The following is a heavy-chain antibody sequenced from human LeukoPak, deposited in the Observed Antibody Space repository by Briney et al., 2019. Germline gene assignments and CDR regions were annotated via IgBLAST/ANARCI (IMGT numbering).Heavy chain of an antibody. CDR2: IYYSGST. Sequence: SETLSLTCTVSGGSISSSSYYWGWIRQPPGKGLEWIGSIYYSGSTYYNPSLKSRVTISVDTSKNQFSLKLSSVTAADTAVYYCARGPNTAMGFSFDYWGQGTLVTVSS. CDR3: ARGPNTAMGFSFDY. D-gene: IGHD5-18*01. CDR1: GGSISSSSYY. V-gene: IGHV4-39*07. J-gene: IGHJ4*02.